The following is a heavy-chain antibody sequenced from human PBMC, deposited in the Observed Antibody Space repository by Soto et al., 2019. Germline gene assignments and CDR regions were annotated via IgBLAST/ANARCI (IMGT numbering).Heavy chain of an antibody. Sequence: ETLSLTCTVSGGSISSYYWSWIRQPPGKGLEWIGYIYYSGSTNYNPSLKSRVTISVDTSKNQFSLKLSSVTAADTAVYYCARGLSIAARPIYYYYYYGMDVWGQGTTVTVSS. J-gene: IGHJ6*02. CDR3: ARGLSIAARPIYYYYYYGMDV. D-gene: IGHD6-6*01. V-gene: IGHV4-59*01. CDR2: IYYSGST. CDR1: GGSISSYY.